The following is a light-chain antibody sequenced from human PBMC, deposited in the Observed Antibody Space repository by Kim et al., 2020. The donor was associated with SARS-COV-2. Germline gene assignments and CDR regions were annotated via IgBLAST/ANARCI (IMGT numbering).Light chain of an antibody. V-gene: IGLV8-61*01. CDR3: VLYIGNGIRV. Sequence: GGATTPACGWSSDTVTTPAYPNWHPQTTGHAPRTLFYDPNTRSSGVPDRFSDSILGNKAALTITESQADDESDYSCVLYIGNGIRVFGRGTQLTVL. CDR2: DPN. J-gene: IGLJ3*02. CDR1: SDTVTTPAY.